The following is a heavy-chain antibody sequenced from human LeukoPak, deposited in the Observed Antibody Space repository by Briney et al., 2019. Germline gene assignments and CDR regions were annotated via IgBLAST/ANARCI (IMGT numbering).Heavy chain of an antibody. Sequence: SETLSLTCTVSGGSISSGSYYWSWIRQPAGKGLEWIGRIYTSGSTNYNPSLKSRVTMSVDTSKNQFSLKLSSVTAADTAVYYCARQRYYETSGYPFDPWGQGTLVTVSS. CDR2: IYTSGST. CDR1: GGSISSGSYY. J-gene: IGHJ5*02. D-gene: IGHD3-22*01. CDR3: ARQRYYETSGYPFDP. V-gene: IGHV4-61*02.